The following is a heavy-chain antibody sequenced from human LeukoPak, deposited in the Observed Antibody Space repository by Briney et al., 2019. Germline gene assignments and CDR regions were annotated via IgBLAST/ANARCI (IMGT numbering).Heavy chain of an antibody. CDR1: GFTFSDYY. CDR3: ARDTRYYYDSSGYYFDY. J-gene: IGHJ4*02. D-gene: IGHD3-22*01. CDR2: IRSSSSYT. Sequence: RGSLRLSCAPSGFTFSDYYMSWIRQAPGEGLEWVSYIRSSSSYTNYADSVKGRFTNSRDNAKNSLYLQMNSQRAEDTAVYYCARDTRYYYDSSGYYFDYWGQGTLVTVSS. V-gene: IGHV3-11*06.